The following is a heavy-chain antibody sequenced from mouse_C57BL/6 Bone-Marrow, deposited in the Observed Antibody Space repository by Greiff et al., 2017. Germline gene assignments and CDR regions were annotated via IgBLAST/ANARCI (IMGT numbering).Heavy chain of an antibody. D-gene: IGHD1-1*01. CDR1: GYTFTSYD. CDR2: IYPRDGST. V-gene: IGHV1-85*01. J-gene: IGHJ1*03. CDR3: ARSYYYGSRWYFDV. Sequence: QVQLKESGPELVKPGASVKLSCKASGYTFTSYDINWVKQRPGQGLEWIGWIYPRDGSTKYNEKFKGKATLTVDTSSSTAYMELHSLTSEDSAVYFCARSYYYGSRWYFDVWGTGTTVTVSS.